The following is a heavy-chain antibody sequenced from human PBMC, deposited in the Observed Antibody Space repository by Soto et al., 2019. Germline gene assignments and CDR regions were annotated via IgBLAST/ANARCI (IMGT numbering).Heavy chain of an antibody. Sequence: GASVQVSCKASGYTFTSYYMHWVRQAPGQGLEWMGIINPSGGSTSYAQKFQGRVTITADESTSTAYMELSSLRSEDTAVYYCARDRGPSSGYYPYWFDPWGQGTLVTVSS. CDR1: GYTFTSYY. CDR3: ARDRGPSSGYYPYWFDP. J-gene: IGHJ5*02. D-gene: IGHD3-22*01. V-gene: IGHV1-46*01. CDR2: INPSGGST.